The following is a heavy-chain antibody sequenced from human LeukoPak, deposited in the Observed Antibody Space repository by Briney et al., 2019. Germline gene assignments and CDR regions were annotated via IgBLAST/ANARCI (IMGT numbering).Heavy chain of an antibody. J-gene: IGHJ4*02. CDR1: GYTFTSYA. Sequence: ASVKVSCKASGYTFTSYAMHWVRQAPGQRLEWMGWSNACNGNTKYSQKFQGRVTITRDTSASTAYMELSSLRSEDTAVYYCARDRYDILTGLWTGFDYWGQGTLVTVSS. CDR2: SNACNGNT. V-gene: IGHV1-3*01. CDR3: ARDRYDILTGLWTGFDY. D-gene: IGHD3-9*01.